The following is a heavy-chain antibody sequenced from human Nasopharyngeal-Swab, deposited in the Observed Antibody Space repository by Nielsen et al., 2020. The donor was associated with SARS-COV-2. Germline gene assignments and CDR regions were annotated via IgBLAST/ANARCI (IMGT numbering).Heavy chain of an antibody. CDR3: ARDGSAEQWLGPVDAFDI. V-gene: IGHV5-51*01. J-gene: IGHJ3*02. CDR2: IYPGDSDT. D-gene: IGHD6-19*01. Sequence: VRQMPGKGLEWMGIIYPGDSDTRYSPSFQGQVTISADKSISTAYLQWSSLKASDTAMYYCARDGSAEQWLGPVDAFDIWGQGTMVTVSS.